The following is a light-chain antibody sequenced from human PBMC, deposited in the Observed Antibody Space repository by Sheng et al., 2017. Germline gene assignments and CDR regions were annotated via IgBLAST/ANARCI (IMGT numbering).Light chain of an antibody. V-gene: IGKV3-11*01. Sequence: EVVLTQSPATLSLSPGERATLSCRASQSVSTYLAWYQQKPGQAPRLLISDASNRATGIPARFSGSGSGTDFTLTISSLEPEDVAVYYCQQRSDWPPFTFGGGTKVEIK. J-gene: IGKJ4*01. CDR2: DAS. CDR1: QSVSTY. CDR3: QQRSDWPPFT.